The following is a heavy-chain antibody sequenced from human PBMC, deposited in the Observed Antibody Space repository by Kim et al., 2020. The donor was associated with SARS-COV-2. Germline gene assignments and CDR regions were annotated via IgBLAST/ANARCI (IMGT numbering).Heavy chain of an antibody. Sequence: YNPSLKSRVTMSVDKSKNQFSLSVKSVTAANTAVYYCALPLTTVGKDAFDIWGQGTMVTVSS. V-gene: IGHV4-4*02. CDR3: ALPLTTVGKDAFDI. J-gene: IGHJ3*02. D-gene: IGHD4-17*01.